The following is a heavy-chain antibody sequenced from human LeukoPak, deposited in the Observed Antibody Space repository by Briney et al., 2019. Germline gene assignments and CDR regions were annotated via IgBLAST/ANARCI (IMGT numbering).Heavy chain of an antibody. J-gene: IGHJ6*03. CDR3: AKDRVEVITFGGVICPARYYYYYMDV. V-gene: IGHV3-30*02. Sequence: GGSLRLSCAASGYTFSSYGMHWVRQAPGKGLEWVAFIRYDGSNKYYADSVKGRFTISRDNSKNTLYLQMNSLRAEDTAVYYCAKDRVEVITFGGVICPARYYYYYMDVWGKGTTVTISS. CDR2: IRYDGSNK. D-gene: IGHD3-16*02. CDR1: GYTFSSYG.